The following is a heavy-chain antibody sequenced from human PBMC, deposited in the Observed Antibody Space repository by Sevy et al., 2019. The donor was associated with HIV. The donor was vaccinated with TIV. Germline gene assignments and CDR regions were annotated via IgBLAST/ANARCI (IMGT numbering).Heavy chain of an antibody. CDR1: GFTFGSYG. CDR2: IWFDGSNI. J-gene: IGHJ4*02. V-gene: IGHV3-33*01. Sequence: GGSLRLSCVASGFTFGSYGMLWVRQAPGKGLEWEADIWFDGSNIHYADSVRGRFTISRDNSKNTLSLHMSSLRVEDTAVYYCARERTYLFDYCGQGTLVTVSS. CDR3: ARERTYLFDY.